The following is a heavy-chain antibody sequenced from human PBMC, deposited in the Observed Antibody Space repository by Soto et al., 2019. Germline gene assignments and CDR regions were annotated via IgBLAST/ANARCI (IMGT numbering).Heavy chain of an antibody. V-gene: IGHV4-31*03. Sequence: QVQLQESGPGLVKPSQTLSLTCTVSGGSISTGGYYWSWIRQHPGKGLAWIGYIYNSAPTYYNPSLKSRVTISVDNSKNQFSLKLSSVTVADTAVYYCARDPAPWGQGALVTVSS. CDR3: ARDPAP. J-gene: IGHJ5*02. CDR1: GGSISTGGYY. CDR2: IYNSAPT.